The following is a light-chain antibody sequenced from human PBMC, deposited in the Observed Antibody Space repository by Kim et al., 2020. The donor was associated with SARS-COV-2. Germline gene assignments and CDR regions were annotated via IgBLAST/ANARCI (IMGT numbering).Light chain of an antibody. Sequence: DIQVTQSPSSLSASVGDRVTITCRASQDISNSLAWFQQKPGKAPKSLIYAASNLQTGVPSKFSGSGSGTDFALTISSLQPEDFATYYCQQYNSYPCSFGQGTKLEI. V-gene: IGKV1-16*02. CDR2: AAS. CDR1: QDISNS. CDR3: QQYNSYPCS. J-gene: IGKJ2*04.